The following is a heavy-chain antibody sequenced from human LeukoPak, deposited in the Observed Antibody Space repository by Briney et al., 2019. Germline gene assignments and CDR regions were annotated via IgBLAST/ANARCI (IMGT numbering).Heavy chain of an antibody. V-gene: IGHV4-34*01. Sequence: SETLSLTCGASGGSFSDYYWSWIRQPPGKGLEWIGEINHSGSTNYNPSLKSRVTISVDTSKNQFSLKLSSVTAADTAVYYCARGRRRYCTNGVCYTGYYYYYMDVWGKGTTVTVSS. J-gene: IGHJ6*03. CDR1: GGSFSDYY. CDR3: ARGRRRYCTNGVCYTGYYYYYMDV. D-gene: IGHD2-8*01. CDR2: INHSGST.